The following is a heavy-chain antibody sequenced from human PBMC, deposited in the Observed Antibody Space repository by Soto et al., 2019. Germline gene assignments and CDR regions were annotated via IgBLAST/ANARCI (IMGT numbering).Heavy chain of an antibody. J-gene: IGHJ5*02. CDR3: ARGSWSEFGEAGFDL. D-gene: IGHD3-10*01. Sequence: QVQLQESGPGLVKPSQTLSLICTVSGGSISSAGYYWNWIRQHPGKGLEWIGDTYYSGSTYYNPSLKNRVNIYMGTCKDQVPLKVDLVAAPETAGLFCARGSWSEFGEAGFDLWGQGTLVTVSS. V-gene: IGHV4-31*03. CDR2: TYYSGST. CDR1: GGSISSAGYY.